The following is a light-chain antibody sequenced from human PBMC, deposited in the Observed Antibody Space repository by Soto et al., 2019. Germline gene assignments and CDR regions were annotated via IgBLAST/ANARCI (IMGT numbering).Light chain of an antibody. Sequence: QSALTQPASVSGSPGQSITISCTGTSSDIGAYNYASWYQQYPGRAPKLMIYEVNNRPSGVSNRFSGSKSGNTASLTISGLQAEDEADYYCSSFTTSSTYVVGAGTKVTVL. CDR3: SSFTTSSTYV. V-gene: IGLV2-14*01. J-gene: IGLJ1*01. CDR1: SSDIGAYNY. CDR2: EVN.